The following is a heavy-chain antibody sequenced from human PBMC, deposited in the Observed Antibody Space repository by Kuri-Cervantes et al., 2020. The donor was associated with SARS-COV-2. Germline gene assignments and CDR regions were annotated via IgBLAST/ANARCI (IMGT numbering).Heavy chain of an antibody. Sequence: GESLKISCAASGFTFSSYWMHWVRQAPGKGLVWVSRINSDGNSTSYADSVKGRFTISRDNAKNTLYLQMNSLRAEDTAVYYCAREDSYGYGDYWGQGTLVTVSS. J-gene: IGHJ4*02. V-gene: IGHV3-74*01. CDR1: GFTFSSYW. D-gene: IGHD5-18*01. CDR3: AREDSYGYGDY. CDR2: INSDGNST.